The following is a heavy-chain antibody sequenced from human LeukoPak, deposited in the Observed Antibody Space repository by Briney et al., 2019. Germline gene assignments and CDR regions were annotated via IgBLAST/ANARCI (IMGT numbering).Heavy chain of an antibody. CDR1: GFTFSSYG. J-gene: IGHJ4*02. D-gene: IGHD6-19*01. CDR2: ISYDGSNK. CDR3: AKLSVAGTGVDY. Sequence: PGRSLRLSCAASGFTFSSYGMHWVRQAPGKGLEWVAVISYDGSNKYYADSVKGRFTISRDNSKNTLYLQMNSLRVEDTAVYYCAKLSVAGTGVDYWGQGTLVTVSS. V-gene: IGHV3-30*18.